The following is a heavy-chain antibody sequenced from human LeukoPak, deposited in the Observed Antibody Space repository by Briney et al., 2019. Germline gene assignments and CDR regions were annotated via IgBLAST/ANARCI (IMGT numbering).Heavy chain of an antibody. CDR3: ARVLVPTYYYYGMDV. V-gene: IGHV4-34*01. CDR1: GGSFSGYY. CDR2: INHSGST. D-gene: IGHD1-26*01. Sequence: SETLSLTCAVYGGSFSGYYWSWIRQPPGKGLEWIGEINHSGSTNYNPSLKSRVTISVDTSKNQFSLKLSSVTAADTAVYYCARVLVPTYYYYGMDVWGQGTTVTVSS. J-gene: IGHJ6*02.